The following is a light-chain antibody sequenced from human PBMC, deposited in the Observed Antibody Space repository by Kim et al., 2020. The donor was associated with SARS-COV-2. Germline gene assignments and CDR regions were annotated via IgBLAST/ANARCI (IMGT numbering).Light chain of an antibody. J-gene: IGKJ2*01. CDR3: QQSYNSPRT. Sequence: DIQMTQSPSSLSASVGDKVTITCRASQYIAIYLNWYQQKPGKAPQLLISAASSLQSGVPSRFSGTGSGTDFTLTISSLQLEDFATYSCQQSYNSPRTFGQGTKLEIK. CDR2: AAS. V-gene: IGKV1-39*01. CDR1: QYIAIY.